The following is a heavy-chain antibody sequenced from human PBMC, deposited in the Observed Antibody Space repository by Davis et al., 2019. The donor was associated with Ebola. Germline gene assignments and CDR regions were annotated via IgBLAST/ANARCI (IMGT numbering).Heavy chain of an antibody. CDR3: ARDFDGGNYYFDY. D-gene: IGHD3-9*01. V-gene: IGHV1-69*13. CDR2: IIPIFDTP. J-gene: IGHJ4*02. Sequence: SVKVSCKTSGGSFSSHPISWVRQAPRQGLEWMGGIIPIFDTPHYARKFQGRTTITADASTSTAYMELSSLRSEDTATYFCARDFDGGNYYFDYWGPGTPVTVSS. CDR1: GGSFSSHP.